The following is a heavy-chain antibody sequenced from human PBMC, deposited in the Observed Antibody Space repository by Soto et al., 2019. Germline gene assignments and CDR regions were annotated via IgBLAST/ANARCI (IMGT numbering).Heavy chain of an antibody. D-gene: IGHD6-25*01. V-gene: IGHV4-59*01. CDR3: GSVRPSGYVLS. CDR2: VYFSGNT. CDR1: GGSLSSCY. Sequence: SETLSLTCTVSGGSLSSCYWNWIRQSPGKGLEWIGYVYFSGNTNYNPSLKSRVTISIDTSKNQFSLKLASVTAADTAFYYCGSVRPSGYVLSWGQGTLVTVSS. J-gene: IGHJ5*02.